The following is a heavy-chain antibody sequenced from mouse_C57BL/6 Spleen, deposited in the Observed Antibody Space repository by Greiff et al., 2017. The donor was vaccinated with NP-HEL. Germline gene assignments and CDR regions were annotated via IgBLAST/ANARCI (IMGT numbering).Heavy chain of an antibody. J-gene: IGHJ4*01. D-gene: IGHD3-2*01. Sequence: QVQLKESGPGLVQPSQSLSITCTVSGFSLTTYGVHWVRQSPGKGLEWLGVIWRGGSTDYNAAFMSRLSITKDNSKSQVFFKMNSLQADATAIYSLAKSNMDKTRIYYYAKEYRGQGTS. CDR3: AKSNMDKTRIYYYAKEY. CDR2: IWRGGST. V-gene: IGHV2-5*01. CDR1: GFSLTTYG.